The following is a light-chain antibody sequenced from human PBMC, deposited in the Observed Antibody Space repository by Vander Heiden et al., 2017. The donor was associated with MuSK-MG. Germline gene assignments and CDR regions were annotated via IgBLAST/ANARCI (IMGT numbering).Light chain of an antibody. J-gene: IGKJ2*01. V-gene: IGKV3-15*01. CDR2: GAS. CDR3: QQYKTWPPYT. Sequence: IVMTQSPAILSVSPRETATLTCRASQSVNSNIAWYQQRPGQAPRLIICGASTRAADIPARFSGTGSGTEFTLTINSLQPEDFAIYYCQQYKTWPPYTFGQGTKLDIK. CDR1: QSVNSN.